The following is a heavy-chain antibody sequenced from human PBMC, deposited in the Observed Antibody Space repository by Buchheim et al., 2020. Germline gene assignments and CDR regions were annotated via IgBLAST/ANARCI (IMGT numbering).Heavy chain of an antibody. CDR3: ARAETVYCSGGSCYPYYFDY. V-gene: IGHV1-2*04. CDR2: INPNSGGT. D-gene: IGHD2-15*01. CDR1: GYTFTGYY. Sequence: QVQLVQSGAEVKKPGASVKVSCKASGYTFTGYYMHWVRQAPGQGLEWMGWINPNSGGTNYAQKFQGWVTMTRDTSISTAYMELSRLRSDDTAVYYCARAETVYCSGGSCYPYYFDYWGQGTL. J-gene: IGHJ4*02.